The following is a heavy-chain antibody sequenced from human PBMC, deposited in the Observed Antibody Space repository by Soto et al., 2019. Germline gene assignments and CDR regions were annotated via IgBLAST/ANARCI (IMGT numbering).Heavy chain of an antibody. V-gene: IGHV4-34*01. J-gene: IGHJ4*02. CDR1: GGSFSGYY. Sequence: SETLSLTCAVYGGSFSGYYWSWIRQPPGKGLEWIGEINHSGSTNYNPSLKSRVTISVDTSKNQFSLKLSSVTAAGTAVYYCATTRGATPGYWGQGTLVTVS. CDR3: ATTRGATPGY. D-gene: IGHD5-12*01. CDR2: INHSGST.